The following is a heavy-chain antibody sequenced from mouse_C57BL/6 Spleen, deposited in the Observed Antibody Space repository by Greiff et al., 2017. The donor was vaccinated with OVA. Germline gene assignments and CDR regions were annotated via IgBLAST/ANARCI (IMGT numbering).Heavy chain of an antibody. Sequence: DVKLQESGEGLVKPGGSLKLSCAASGFTFSSYAMSWVRQTPEKRLEWVAYISSGGDYIYYADTVKGRFTISRDNARNTLYLQMSSLKSEDTAMYYCTRGGIATRNYFDYWGQGTTLTVSS. D-gene: IGHD2-12*01. V-gene: IGHV5-9-1*02. J-gene: IGHJ2*01. CDR3: TRGGIATRNYFDY. CDR1: GFTFSSYA. CDR2: ISSGGDYI.